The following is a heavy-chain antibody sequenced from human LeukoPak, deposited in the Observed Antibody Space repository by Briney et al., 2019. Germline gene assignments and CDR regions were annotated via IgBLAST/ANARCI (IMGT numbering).Heavy chain of an antibody. V-gene: IGHV3-72*01. Sequence: GGSLRLSCAASGFTFSDHYMDWVRQAPGTGLEWVGRIRSKANSYTTEYASSVKGRFTISRDDSKNSLYLQMNSLKIEDTAVYHCARGLGYTYGYNSFDDWGQGTLVTVSS. D-gene: IGHD5-18*01. CDR2: IRSKANSYTT. CDR3: ARGLGYTYGYNSFDD. CDR1: GFTFSDHY. J-gene: IGHJ4*01.